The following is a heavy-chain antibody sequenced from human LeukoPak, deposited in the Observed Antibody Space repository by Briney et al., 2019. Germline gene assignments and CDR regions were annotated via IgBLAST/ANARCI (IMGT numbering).Heavy chain of an antibody. J-gene: IGHJ4*02. CDR1: GFTFSSYS. D-gene: IGHD3-22*01. CDR2: ISSSSSYI. CDR3: ARGGEWGSQTYYYDSSGIDY. Sequence: GGSLRLSCAASGFTFSSYSMNWVRQAPGKGLEWVSSISSSSSYIYYADSVKGRFTISRDNAKNSLYLQMNSLRAEDTAVYYCARGGEWGSQTYYYDSSGIDYWGQGTLVTVSS. V-gene: IGHV3-21*01.